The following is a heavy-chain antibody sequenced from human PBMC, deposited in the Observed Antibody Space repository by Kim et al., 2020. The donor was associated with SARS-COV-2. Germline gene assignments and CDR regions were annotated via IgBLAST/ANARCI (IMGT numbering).Heavy chain of an antibody. CDR1: GGSISSYY. D-gene: IGHD2-15*01. CDR3: ARAGGPDARDSFMYYFDY. J-gene: IGHJ4*02. Sequence: SETLSLTCTVSGGSISSYYWSWIRQPPGKGLEWIGYIYYSGSTNYNPSLKSRVTISVDTSKNQFSLKLSSVTAADTAVYYCARAGGPDARDSFMYYFDYWGQGTLVTVSS. CDR2: IYYSGST. V-gene: IGHV4-59*01.